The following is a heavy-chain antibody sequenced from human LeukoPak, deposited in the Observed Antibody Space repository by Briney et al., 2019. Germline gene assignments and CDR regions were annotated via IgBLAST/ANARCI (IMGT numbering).Heavy chain of an antibody. Sequence: GGPLRLSCAASGFTFSSYGMSWVRQAPGKGLEWVSSITSSGRYIYYADSVKGRFTISRDNSKDSLYLQMNSLRAEDTAVYYCARDLSLYGYYFDYWGQGTLVTVSS. V-gene: IGHV3-21*01. CDR2: ITSSGRYI. D-gene: IGHD4-17*01. CDR1: GFTFSSYG. J-gene: IGHJ4*02. CDR3: ARDLSLYGYYFDY.